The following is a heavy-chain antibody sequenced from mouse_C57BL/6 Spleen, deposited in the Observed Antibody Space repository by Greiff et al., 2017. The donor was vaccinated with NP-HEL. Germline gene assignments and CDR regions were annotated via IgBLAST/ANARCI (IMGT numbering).Heavy chain of an antibody. CDR3: ARERLRDVLYAMDY. D-gene: IGHD2-4*01. V-gene: IGHV1-4*01. Sequence: QVQLKQSGAELARPGASVKMSCKASGYTFTSYTMHWVKQRPGQGLEWIGYINPSSGYTKYNQKFKDKATLTADKSSSTAYMQLSSLTSEDSAVYYCARERLRDVLYAMDYWGQGTSVTVSS. CDR2: INPSSGYT. CDR1: GYTFTSYT. J-gene: IGHJ4*01.